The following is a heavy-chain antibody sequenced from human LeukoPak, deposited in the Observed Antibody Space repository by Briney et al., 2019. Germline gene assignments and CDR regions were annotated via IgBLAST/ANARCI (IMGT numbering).Heavy chain of an antibody. D-gene: IGHD1-26*01. CDR1: GFTFSSFA. J-gene: IGHJ4*02. CDR2: ITSSGGGT. CDR3: AKRIVGATSNDFDY. Sequence: GGSLRLSCAASGFTFSSFAMTWVRQAPEKGLEWVSSITSSGGGTYYADSVKGRFTISRDNSQNTLYLQMNSLRADDTAVYFCAKRIVGATSNDFDYWGQGTLVTVSS. V-gene: IGHV3-23*01.